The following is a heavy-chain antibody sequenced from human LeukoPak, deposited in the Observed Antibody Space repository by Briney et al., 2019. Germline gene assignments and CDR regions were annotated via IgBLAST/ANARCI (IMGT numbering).Heavy chain of an antibody. CDR2: VSASGGST. CDR1: GFTFSSYW. D-gene: IGHD3-10*01. Sequence: PGGSLRLSCAASGFTFSSYWMHWVRQAPGKGLEWVASVSASGGSTDHADSVKGRFTISRDNSKNTLYLQMNSLRVEDTAVYFCAKDRGNDGQEIGYFQDWGQGTLVTVSS. V-gene: IGHV3-23*01. J-gene: IGHJ1*01. CDR3: AKDRGNDGQEIGYFQD.